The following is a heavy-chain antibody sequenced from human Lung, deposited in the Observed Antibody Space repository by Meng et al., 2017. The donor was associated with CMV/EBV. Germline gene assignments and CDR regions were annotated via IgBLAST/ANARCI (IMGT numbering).Heavy chain of an antibody. J-gene: IGHJ6*02. D-gene: IGHD2-2*01. Sequence: ASVXVSXKASGYTFTGYYMHWVRQAPGQGLEWMGWINPNSGGTNYAQKFQGRVTMTRDTSISTAYMELSRLRSDDTAVYYCARVFGVVVPLEGCMAVWGQGNXV. CDR3: ARVFGVVVPLEGCMAV. CDR2: INPNSGGT. CDR1: GYTFTGYY. V-gene: IGHV1-2*02.